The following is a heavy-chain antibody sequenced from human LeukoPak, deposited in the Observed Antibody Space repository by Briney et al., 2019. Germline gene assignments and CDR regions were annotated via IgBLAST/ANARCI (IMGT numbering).Heavy chain of an antibody. CDR3: AKAAAYSTGWRCDC. D-gene: IGHD6-19*01. CDR2: ITGSGDDT. Sequence: PGRSLRLSCAASGFTFSSYAMSWVRQAPGKGLEWVSSITGSGDDTNHADSVKGRFTISRDNSKNTLYLEMNSLSAGDTAVYYCAKAAAYSTGWRCDCWGQGTLVTVSS. CDR1: GFTFSSYA. V-gene: IGHV3-23*01. J-gene: IGHJ4*02.